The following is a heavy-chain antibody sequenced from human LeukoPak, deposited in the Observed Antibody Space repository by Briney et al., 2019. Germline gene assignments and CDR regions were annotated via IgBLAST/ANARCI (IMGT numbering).Heavy chain of an antibody. CDR1: GXSINSSNYY. J-gene: IGHJ4*02. D-gene: IGHD3-10*01. Sequence: SETLSLTCTVSGXSINSSNYYWGWIRQPPGKGLEWIGTIYCGGGTYYNPSTYYNPSLMSRLTISVDTSKKQFSLKMSSVTAADTAVYYCARRKYDSGTSCLDYWGQGTLVTVSS. CDR3: ARRKYDSGTSCLDY. V-gene: IGHV4-39*01. CDR2: IYCGGGTYYNPST.